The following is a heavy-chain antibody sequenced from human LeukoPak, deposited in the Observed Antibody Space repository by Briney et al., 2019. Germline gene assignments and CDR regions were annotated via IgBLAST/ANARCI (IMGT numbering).Heavy chain of an antibody. CDR1: GGSFSGYY. D-gene: IGHD3-3*01. CDR3: ARRVVTLYYFDY. J-gene: IGHJ4*02. V-gene: IGHV4-34*01. Sequence: PSETLSLTCAVCGGSFSGYYWSWIRQPPGKGLEWIGEINHSGSTNYNPSLKSRVTISVDTSKNQFSLKLSSVTAADTAVYYCARRVVTLYYFDYWGQGTLVTVSS. CDR2: INHSGST.